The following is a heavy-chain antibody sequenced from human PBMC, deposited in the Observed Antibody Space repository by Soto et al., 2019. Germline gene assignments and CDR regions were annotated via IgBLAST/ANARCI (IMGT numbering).Heavy chain of an antibody. J-gene: IGHJ6*02. Sequence: PGGSLRLSCAASGFTFSSYSMNWVRQAPGKGLEWVSSISSSSSYIYYADSVKGRFTISRDNAKNSLYLQMNSLRAEDTAVYYCARDHNESSGWYNYYYYYYGMDVWGQGTTVTVSS. CDR3: ARDHNESSGWYNYYYYYYGMDV. V-gene: IGHV3-21*01. CDR2: ISSSSSYI. CDR1: GFTFSSYS. D-gene: IGHD6-19*01.